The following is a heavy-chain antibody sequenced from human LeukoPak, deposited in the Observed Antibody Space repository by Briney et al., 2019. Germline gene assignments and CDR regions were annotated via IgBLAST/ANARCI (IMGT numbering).Heavy chain of an antibody. CDR1: GYSFTSYW. D-gene: IGHD3-10*01. J-gene: IGHJ6*03. V-gene: IGHV5-51*01. Sequence: PGESLKISCKGSGYSFTSYWIGWVRQMPEKGLEWMGIIYPGDSDTRYSPSFQGQVIISADKSISTAYLQWSSLKASDTAMYYCARHARGSGSYSYYYYYMDVWGKGTTVTVSS. CDR3: ARHARGSGSYSYYYYYMDV. CDR2: IYPGDSDT.